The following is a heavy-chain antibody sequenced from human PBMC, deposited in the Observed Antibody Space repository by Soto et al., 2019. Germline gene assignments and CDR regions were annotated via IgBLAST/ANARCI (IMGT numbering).Heavy chain of an antibody. D-gene: IGHD2-21*02. CDR1: GLTFSNYA. Sequence: EVQLLESGGNLVQPGGSLRLSCAASGLTFSNYAMSWVRQAPGKGLEWVSAISGGGLSTYYADSVKGRFTISRDNSRNTLFLQRSALRAEDTAVYYCAITPNCGRDCSADSYWFFDLWGRGTLVTVSS. J-gene: IGHJ2*01. CDR3: AITPNCGRDCSADSYWFFDL. V-gene: IGHV3-23*01. CDR2: ISGGGLST.